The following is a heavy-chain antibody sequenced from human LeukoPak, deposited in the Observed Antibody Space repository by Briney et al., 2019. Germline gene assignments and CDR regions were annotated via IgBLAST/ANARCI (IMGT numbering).Heavy chain of an antibody. CDR1: GFTFSSYW. V-gene: IGHV3-74*01. D-gene: IGHD6-19*01. J-gene: IGHJ4*02. CDR3: AIRIAVPGGFDN. CDR2: INGDGSVT. Sequence: GGSLRLSFAASGFTFSSYWMHWVRQAPGKGLVWVSRINGDGSVTGYADSVKGRFTISRDNARNTLYVQMNSLRAEDTAVYYCAIRIAVPGGFDNWGQGTLVTVAS.